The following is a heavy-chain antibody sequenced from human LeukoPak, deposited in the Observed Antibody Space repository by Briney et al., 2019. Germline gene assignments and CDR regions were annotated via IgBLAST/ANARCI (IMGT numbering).Heavy chain of an antibody. CDR1: GFTFSNYA. Sequence: GGSLRLSCAASGFTFSNYAMNWVRQAPGKGLEWVSTISGSGGITYYADSVKGRFTISRDNSKNTLYLQMNSLRAEDTAVYFCAKGPPGMLRGYNGYDYFDYWGQGALVTVSS. J-gene: IGHJ4*02. CDR2: ISGSGGIT. V-gene: IGHV3-23*01. CDR3: AKGPPGMLRGYNGYDYFDY. D-gene: IGHD5-12*01.